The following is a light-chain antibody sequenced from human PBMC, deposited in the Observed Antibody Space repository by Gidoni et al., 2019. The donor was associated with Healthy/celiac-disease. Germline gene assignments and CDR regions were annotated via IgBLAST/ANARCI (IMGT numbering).Light chain of an antibody. Sequence: DIQMTQYPSSLSASVGDRVTITCRASQSISSYLNWYQQKPGKAPKLLIYASSSLQSGVPSRFSGSGSGTDFTLTISSLQPEDFATYDCQQSYSTPWTVGQGTKVEIK. CDR3: QQSYSTPWT. V-gene: IGKV1-39*01. J-gene: IGKJ1*01. CDR1: QSISSY. CDR2: ASS.